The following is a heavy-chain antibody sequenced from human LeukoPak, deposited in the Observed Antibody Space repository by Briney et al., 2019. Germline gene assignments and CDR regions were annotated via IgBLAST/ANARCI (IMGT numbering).Heavy chain of an antibody. J-gene: IGHJ4*02. V-gene: IGHV4-59*01. CDR3: ASATFEQGYFDY. D-gene: IGHD1/OR15-1a*01. CDR1: GGSFSSYY. Sequence: SETLSLTCTVSGGSFSSYYWSWIRQPPGKGLEWLGYIYYSGSTNYNPSLKSRVTISVDTSKNQFSLKLSSVTAADTAVYYCASATFEQGYFDYWGQGTLVTVSS. CDR2: IYYSGST.